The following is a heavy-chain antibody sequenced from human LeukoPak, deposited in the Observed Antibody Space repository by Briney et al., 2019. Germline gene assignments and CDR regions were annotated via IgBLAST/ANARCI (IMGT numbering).Heavy chain of an antibody. CDR1: GGSISSYH. J-gene: IGHJ3*02. CDR3: ARPSRTGSGWDAFDI. CDR2: ISYSGST. Sequence: SETLSLTCTVSGGSISSYHWSWIRQPPGKELEWIGHISYSGSTNYNPSLKSRVTISVDTSKNQFSLNLSSVTAADTAVYYCARPSRTGSGWDAFDIWGQGTMVTVSS. V-gene: IGHV4-59*08. D-gene: IGHD6-19*01.